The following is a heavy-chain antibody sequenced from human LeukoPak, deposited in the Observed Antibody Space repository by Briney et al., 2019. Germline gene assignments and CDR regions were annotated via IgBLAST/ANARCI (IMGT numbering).Heavy chain of an antibody. D-gene: IGHD1-26*01. CDR3: ARLGEHPWALGMDV. CDR2: IYYSGST. V-gene: IGHV4-59*08. J-gene: IGHJ6*02. CDR1: GGSISSYY. Sequence: SETLSLTCTVSGGSISSYYWSWIRQPPGKGLEWIGFIYYSGSTNYNPSLKSRVTISVDTSKNQFSLKLSSVTAADTAVYYCARLGEHPWALGMDVWGQGTTVTVSS.